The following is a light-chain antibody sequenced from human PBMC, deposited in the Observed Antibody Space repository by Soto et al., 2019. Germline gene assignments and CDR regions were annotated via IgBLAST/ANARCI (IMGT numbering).Light chain of an antibody. CDR3: HSYTSSSTRV. V-gene: IGLV2-14*01. CDR1: SSDVGGYSS. J-gene: IGLJ1*01. CDR2: DVS. Sequence: QSVLTKPASVSGSPGQSITISCSGTSSDVGGYSSVSWYQQHPGKAPQLMIYDVSNRPSGVSDRFSGSKSGNTASLTISGLQPEDEADYYCHSYTSSSTRVFGTGTKLTVL.